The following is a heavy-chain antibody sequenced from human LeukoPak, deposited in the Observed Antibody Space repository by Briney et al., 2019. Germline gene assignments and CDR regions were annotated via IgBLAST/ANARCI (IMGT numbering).Heavy chain of an antibody. Sequence: SETLSLTCTVPGGSISSYYWSWIRQPPGKGLEWIGYIAYTGSTNYNPSLKSRVTISVDTSKNQFSLKLSSVTVADTAVYYCAGRVGDSAFDIWGPGTMVTVSS. J-gene: IGHJ3*02. CDR2: IAYTGST. D-gene: IGHD1-26*01. CDR1: GGSISSYY. CDR3: AGRVGDSAFDI. V-gene: IGHV4-59*08.